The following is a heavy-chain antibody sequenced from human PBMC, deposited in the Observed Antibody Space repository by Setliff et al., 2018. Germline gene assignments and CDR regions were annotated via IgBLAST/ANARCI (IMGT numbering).Heavy chain of an antibody. CDR1: GGTFSDYY. V-gene: IGHV4-34*11. D-gene: IGHD3-22*01. CDR3: ARDDPNHYDVSGYSVGYFDY. Sequence: SETLSLTCAAYGGTFSDYYWTWIRQPPGKGLEWVGYIYYSGSTNYNPSLKSRVTISVDTSKNQFSLSLTSVTAEDTAVYYCARDDPNHYDVSGYSVGYFDYWGQGIPVTVSS. J-gene: IGHJ4*02. CDR2: IYYSGST.